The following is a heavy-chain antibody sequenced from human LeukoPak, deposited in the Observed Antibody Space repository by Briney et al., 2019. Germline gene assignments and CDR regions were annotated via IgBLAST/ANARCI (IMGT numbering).Heavy chain of an antibody. J-gene: IGHJ6*04. D-gene: IGHD3-10*01. Sequence: GGSLRLSCAASGFTFSSYWMHWVRQAPGKGLVWVSRINSDGSSTSYADSVKGRFTISRDNAKNTLYLQMNSLRAEDTAVYYCARTGLGSGSYRMDVWGKGTAVTISS. CDR2: INSDGSST. CDR3: ARTGLGSGSYRMDV. V-gene: IGHV3-74*01. CDR1: GFTFSSYW.